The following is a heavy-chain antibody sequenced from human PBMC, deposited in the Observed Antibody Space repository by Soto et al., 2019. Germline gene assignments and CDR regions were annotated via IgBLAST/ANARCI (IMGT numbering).Heavy chain of an antibody. D-gene: IGHD3-22*01. J-gene: IGHJ4*02. CDR3: AAESSTYYYDSSGQY. CDR2: IVVGSGNT. Sequence: WASVKVSCKASGFTFTSSAVQWVRQARGQRLEWIGWIVVGSGNTNYAQKFQERVTITRDMSTSTAYMELSSLRSEDTAVYYCAAESSTYYYDSSGQYWGQGTLVTVSS. CDR1: GFTFTSSA. V-gene: IGHV1-58*01.